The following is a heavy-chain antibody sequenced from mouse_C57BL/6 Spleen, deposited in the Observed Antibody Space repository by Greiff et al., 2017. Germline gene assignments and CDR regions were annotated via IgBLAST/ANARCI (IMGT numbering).Heavy chain of an antibody. D-gene: IGHD1-1*01. V-gene: IGHV1-54*01. CDR1: GYAFTNYL. Sequence: VMLVESGAELVRPGTSVKVSCKASGYAFTNYLIEWVKQRPGQGLEWIGVINPGSGGTNYNEKFKGKATLTADKSSSTAYMQLSSLTSEDSAVYFCARRRSSSDFDYWGQGTTLTVSS. CDR3: ARRRSSSDFDY. CDR2: INPGSGGT. J-gene: IGHJ2*01.